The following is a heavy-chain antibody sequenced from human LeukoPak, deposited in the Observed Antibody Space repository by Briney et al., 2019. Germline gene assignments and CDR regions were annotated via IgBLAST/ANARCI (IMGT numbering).Heavy chain of an antibody. CDR1: GASISSYY. D-gene: IGHD2-15*01. Sequence: TASETLSLTCTVSGASISSYYWSWIRQPPGKGLEWIGYIYYSGSTNYNPSLKSRVTISVDTSKNQFSLKLSSVTAADTAVYYCARQIGCSGGSCYATDYFDYWGQGTLVTVSS. CDR2: IYYSGST. CDR3: ARQIGCSGGSCYATDYFDY. J-gene: IGHJ4*02. V-gene: IGHV4-59*08.